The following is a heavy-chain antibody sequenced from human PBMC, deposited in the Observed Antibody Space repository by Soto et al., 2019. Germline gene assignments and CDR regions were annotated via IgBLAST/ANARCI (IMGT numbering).Heavy chain of an antibody. CDR1: GLTFTNFA. CDR2: IGGGDGTT. D-gene: IGHD6-13*01. Sequence: EVQLLESGGDLVQPGGSLRLSCAASGLTFTNFAMSWVRQAPGKGLEWVSTIGGGDGTTYYADSVKGRFTISRDNSNNGLYLQKNSLRAGDTSVYFCAKGTLVKPPGTRAFDIWVQGTMVIVSS. V-gene: IGHV3-23*01. J-gene: IGHJ3*02. CDR3: AKGTLVKPPGTRAFDI.